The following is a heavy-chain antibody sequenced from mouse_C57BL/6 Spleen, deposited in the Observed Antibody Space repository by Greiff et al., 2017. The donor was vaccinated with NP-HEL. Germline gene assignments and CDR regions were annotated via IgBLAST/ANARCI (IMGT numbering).Heavy chain of an antibody. D-gene: IGHD2-4*01. J-gene: IGHJ1*03. CDR3: VGDYDGYFDV. CDR1: GYTFTSYW. Sequence: VQLQQSGAELVRPGSSVKLSCKASGYTFTSYWMHWVKQRPIQGLEWIGNIDPSDSETHYNQKFKDKATLTVDKSSSTAYMQLSSLTSEDSAVYYCVGDYDGYFDVWGTGTTVTVSS. V-gene: IGHV1-52*01. CDR2: IDPSDSET.